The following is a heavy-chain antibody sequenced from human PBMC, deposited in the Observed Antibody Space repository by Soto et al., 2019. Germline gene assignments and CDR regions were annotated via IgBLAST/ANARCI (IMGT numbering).Heavy chain of an antibody. CDR2: INYSGST. V-gene: IGHV4-34*01. D-gene: IGHD5-18*01. J-gene: IGHJ6*02. Sequence: PSETLSLTCAVYGGSFSGYYWSWIRQPPGKGLEWIGEINYSGSTNYNPSLKSRATISVDTSKNQFSLKLSSVTAADTAVYYCARGLRRYSYGREYYYGMDVWGQGTTVTVSS. CDR3: ARGLRRYSYGREYYYGMDV. CDR1: GGSFSGYY.